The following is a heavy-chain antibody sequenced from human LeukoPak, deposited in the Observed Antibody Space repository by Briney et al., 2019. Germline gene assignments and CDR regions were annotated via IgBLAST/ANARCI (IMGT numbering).Heavy chain of an antibody. D-gene: IGHD4-17*01. CDR3: ARDQAGDYVDY. V-gene: IGHV3-7*01. CDR2: IKQDGSEK. Sequence: GGSLRLSCAASGFTFSSYWMSWVRQTPGKGLEWVANIKQDGSEKYYVDSVKGRFTISRDNAKNSLYLQMNSLRAEDTAVYYCARDQAGDYVDYWGQGTLVTVSS. J-gene: IGHJ4*02. CDR1: GFTFSSYW.